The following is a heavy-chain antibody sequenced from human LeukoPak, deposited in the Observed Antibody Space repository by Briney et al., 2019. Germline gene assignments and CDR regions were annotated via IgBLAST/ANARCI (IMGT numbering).Heavy chain of an antibody. CDR3: ARGVSGWPYYLDF. CDR2: ITGSGGDS. D-gene: IGHD6-25*01. Sequence: GGSLRLSCAASGFTFDSYTMVWVRQAPGRGLEWVSAITGSGGDSYHADPVKGRFTVSRDNSKNTLFLQINSLRVEDTALYYCARGVSGWPYYLDFWGQGTLVTVSS. V-gene: IGHV3-23*01. CDR1: GFTFDSYT. J-gene: IGHJ4*02.